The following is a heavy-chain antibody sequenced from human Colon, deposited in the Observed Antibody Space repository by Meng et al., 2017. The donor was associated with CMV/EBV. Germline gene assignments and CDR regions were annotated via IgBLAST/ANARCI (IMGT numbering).Heavy chain of an antibody. V-gene: IGHV1-2*02. J-gene: IGHJ4*02. CDR2: INPKSGGI. CDR1: GYSFSGYY. Sequence: ASVKVSCKASGYSFSGYYIHWVRQAPGPGLEWMGSINPKSGGIKYAQKFQGRVTMTRDTSISTAYMELSRLRSDDTAVYYCALRGSSGWYGADYWGQGTLVTVSS. CDR3: ALRGSSGWYGADY. D-gene: IGHD6-19*01.